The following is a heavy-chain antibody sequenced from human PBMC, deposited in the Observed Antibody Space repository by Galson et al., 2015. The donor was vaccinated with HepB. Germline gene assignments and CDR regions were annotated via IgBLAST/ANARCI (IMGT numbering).Heavy chain of an antibody. Sequence: SLRLSCAASGFTFSGSAMHWVRQASGKGLEWVGRIRSKANSYATAYAASVKGRFTISRDDSKNTAYLQMNSLKTEDTAVYYCTRFRLLMYFDYWGQGTLVTVSS. CDR3: TRFRLLMYFDY. D-gene: IGHD2/OR15-2a*01. CDR1: GFTFSGSA. V-gene: IGHV3-73*01. J-gene: IGHJ4*02. CDR2: IRSKANSYAT.